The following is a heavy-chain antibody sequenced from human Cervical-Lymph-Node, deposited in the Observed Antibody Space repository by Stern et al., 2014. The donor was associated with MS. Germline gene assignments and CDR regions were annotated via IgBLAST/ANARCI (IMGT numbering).Heavy chain of an antibody. Sequence: VQLVESGGGLVQPGRSLRLSCAASGFTFSYHAMHWVRQAPGTGLEWVAVISYDGSDKNDADSVKGRFTISRDNSRNTLYLQMNSLRVDDTAVYYCARGGAVATSDYYFDYWGQGILVTVSS. CDR3: ARGGAVATSDYYFDY. CDR2: ISYDGSDK. V-gene: IGHV3-30*01. D-gene: IGHD5-12*01. J-gene: IGHJ4*02. CDR1: GFTFSYHA.